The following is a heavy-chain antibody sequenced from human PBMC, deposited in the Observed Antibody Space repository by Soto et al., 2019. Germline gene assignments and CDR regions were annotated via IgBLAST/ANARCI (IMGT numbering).Heavy chain of an antibody. D-gene: IGHD3-10*01. CDR1: GDTFKNCV. V-gene: IGHV1-69*01. Sequence: QVQVVQSGVEVRRPGSSVKVSCKASGDTFKNCVISWVRQAPGQGLEWMGGIIPLFGTTDFAQRFKGRLTITTDESTTTAYMELSRLRSEDTATYYCAAELGFGKLSDVWGQGTTVIVSS. J-gene: IGHJ6*02. CDR2: IIPLFGTT. CDR3: AAELGFGKLSDV.